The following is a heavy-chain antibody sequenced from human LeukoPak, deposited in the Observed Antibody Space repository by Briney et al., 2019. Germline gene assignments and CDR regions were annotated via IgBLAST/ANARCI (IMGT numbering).Heavy chain of an antibody. CDR3: ARDQSVFDH. CDR1: GFTFSSYG. CDR2: IWYDGSKR. J-gene: IGHJ4*02. V-gene: IGHV3-33*01. Sequence: GGSLRLSCVVSGFTFSSYGFHWVRQTPGKGLEWVAAIWYDGSKRYHADSVKGRFTISRDNSKNTLYLQMNSLRAEDTAVYYCARDQSVFDHWGQGTLVTVSS.